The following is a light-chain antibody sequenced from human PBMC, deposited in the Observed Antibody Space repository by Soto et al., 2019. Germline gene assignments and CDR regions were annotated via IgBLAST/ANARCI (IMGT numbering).Light chain of an antibody. V-gene: IGKV3-20*01. Sequence: EIVMTQSPATLSVSPGEIATLSFSASQSVSSNLAWYQQKPGQAPRLLIYGVSSRATGIPDRFSGSGSGTDFTLTISRLEPEDFAVYHCQQYGSSPLITFGQGTRLEIK. CDR3: QQYGSSPLIT. J-gene: IGKJ5*01. CDR2: GVS. CDR1: QSVSSN.